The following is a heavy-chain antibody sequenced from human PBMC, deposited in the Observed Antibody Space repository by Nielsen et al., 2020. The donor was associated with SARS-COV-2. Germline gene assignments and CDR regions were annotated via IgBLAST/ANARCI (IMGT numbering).Heavy chain of an antibody. J-gene: IGHJ4*02. V-gene: IGHV4-34*01. CDR3: ASSMENWDY. CDR2: INHSGST. Sequence: SETLSLTCAVYGGSFSGYYWSWIRQPPGKGLEWIGEINHSGSTNYNPSLKSRVTISVDTSKNQFSLKLSSVTAADTAVYYCASSMENWDYWGQGTQVTVSS. CDR1: GGSFSGYY. D-gene: IGHD2-8*01.